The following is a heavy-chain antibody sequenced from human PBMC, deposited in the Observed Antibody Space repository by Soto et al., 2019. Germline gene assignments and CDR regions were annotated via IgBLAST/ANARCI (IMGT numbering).Heavy chain of an antibody. Sequence: EVQLVESGGGLVKPGGSLRLSCAAPGFTFSSYSMNWVRQAPGKGLEWVSSISSSSSYIYYADSVKGRFTISRDNAKNSLYLQMNSLRAEDTAVYYCAREVSKYSGYDFDYWGQGNLVTVSS. CDR1: GFTFSSYS. CDR2: ISSSSSYI. J-gene: IGHJ4*02. CDR3: AREVSKYSGYDFDY. D-gene: IGHD5-12*01. V-gene: IGHV3-21*01.